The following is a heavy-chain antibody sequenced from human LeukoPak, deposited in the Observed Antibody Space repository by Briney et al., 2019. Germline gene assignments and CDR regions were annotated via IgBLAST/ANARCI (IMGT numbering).Heavy chain of an antibody. Sequence: PGGSLRLSCAASGFIFNTYVMHWVRQAPGKGLEWLAFIRYDGSNKNYADSVKGRFTISRDNAKNSLYLQMNGLRAEDTAVFYCARLLETYDYVWGSYGFDSWGQGTLVTVSS. J-gene: IGHJ4*02. CDR2: IRYDGSNK. CDR1: GFIFNTYV. V-gene: IGHV3-30*02. CDR3: ARLLETYDYVWGSYGFDS. D-gene: IGHD3-16*01.